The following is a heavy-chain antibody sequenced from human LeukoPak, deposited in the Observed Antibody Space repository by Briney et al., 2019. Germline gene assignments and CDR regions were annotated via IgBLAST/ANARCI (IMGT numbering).Heavy chain of an antibody. J-gene: IGHJ4*02. CDR1: GFTFNNYA. CDR3: ARGWELPYYFDY. Sequence: GGSLRLSCAASGFTFNNYAIHWVRQAPGKGLEWVAFIWYDGSNEYFADSVKGRFTISRDNSKNTLYLQMNSLRAEDTAVYYCARGWELPYYFDYWGQGTLVTVSS. D-gene: IGHD4-23*01. V-gene: IGHV3-33*01. CDR2: IWYDGSNE.